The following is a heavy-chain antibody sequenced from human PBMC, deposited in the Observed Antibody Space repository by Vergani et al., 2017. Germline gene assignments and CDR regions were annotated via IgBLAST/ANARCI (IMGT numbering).Heavy chain of an antibody. J-gene: IGHJ4*02. CDR3: ATIGYRRWGYYFDY. CDR1: GYSISRGYY. V-gene: IGHV4-38-2*02. D-gene: IGHD2-2*02. CDR2: ILFTGSP. Sequence: QVQLQESGPGLVKPSETLSLTCSVSGYSISRGYYWGWIRQSPGKEMEWIGSILFTGSPYCTPSLKSRVTLSLDTSKNQFSLQLSSVTAADTAVYYCATIGYRRWGYYFDYWGQGILVTVSS.